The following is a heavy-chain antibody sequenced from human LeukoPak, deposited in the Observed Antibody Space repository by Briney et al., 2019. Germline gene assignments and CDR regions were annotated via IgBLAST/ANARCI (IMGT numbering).Heavy chain of an antibody. CDR3: ARVGTAMVN. V-gene: IGHV4-59*01. CDR2: IYYSGST. CDR1: GGSISSYY. J-gene: IGHJ4*02. Sequence: SETLSLTCTASGGSISSYYWSWIRQPPGKGLEWIGYIYYSGSTNYNPSLKSRVTISVDTSKNQFSLKLSSVTAADTAVYYCARVGTAMVNWGQGTLVTVSS. D-gene: IGHD5-18*01.